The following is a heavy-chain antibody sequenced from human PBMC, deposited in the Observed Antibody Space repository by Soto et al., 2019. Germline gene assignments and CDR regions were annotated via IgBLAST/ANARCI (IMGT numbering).Heavy chain of an antibody. V-gene: IGHV3-30-3*01. J-gene: IGHJ4*02. CDR3: ARDYYKYYDSSGYYRSPAY. CDR2: ISYDGSDK. Sequence: QPGGSLRLSCAASGFTFSSYAMHWVRQAPGKGLEWVALISYDGSDKDYADSVKGRFTISRDSSRNTLFLQMNSLRAEDTAVYYCARDYYKYYDSSGYYRSPAYWGQGTLVTVSS. D-gene: IGHD3-22*01. CDR1: GFTFSSYA.